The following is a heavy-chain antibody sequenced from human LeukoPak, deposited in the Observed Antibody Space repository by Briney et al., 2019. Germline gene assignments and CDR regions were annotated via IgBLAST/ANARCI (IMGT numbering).Heavy chain of an antibody. J-gene: IGHJ3*02. CDR1: GFPLSSYA. Sequence: GGSLRLFCAASGFPLSSYAMSWVRQAPGKGLEWVSAISGSGSSTHYADSMKGRFTISRDNSENTLYLQLNSLRAEDTALYYCARVIVGPNIGDDAFNIWGQGTMVTVSS. V-gene: IGHV3-23*01. CDR3: ARVIVGPNIGDDAFNI. D-gene: IGHD1-26*01. CDR2: ISGSGSST.